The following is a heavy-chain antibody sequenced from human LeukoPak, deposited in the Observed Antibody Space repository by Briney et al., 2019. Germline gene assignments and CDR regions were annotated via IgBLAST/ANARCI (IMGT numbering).Heavy chain of an antibody. V-gene: IGHV1-18*01. CDR3: ARDINGYYYDSHGYYPTDL. Sequence: PVASVKVSCKASGYIFTSYGINWVRQAPGQGLEWMGWISVYNGNTNYPQRLQGRVTMTTDTSTTTAYMELRSLRSDDTAVYYCARDINGYYYDSHGYYPTDLWGQGTLVTVSS. CDR1: GYIFTSYG. J-gene: IGHJ5*02. CDR2: ISVYNGNT. D-gene: IGHD3-22*01.